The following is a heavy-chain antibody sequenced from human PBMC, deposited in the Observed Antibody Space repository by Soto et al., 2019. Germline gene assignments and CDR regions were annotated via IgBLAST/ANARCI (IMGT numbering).Heavy chain of an antibody. D-gene: IGHD3-16*01. CDR2: SRSTGGIT. CDR1: GFDFSMYS. V-gene: IGHV3-48*01. J-gene: IGHJ3*02. CDR3: ATHNYGDAFDN. Sequence: EGQLVESGGGLVQPGGSLTISCATSGFDFSMYSLNWVRQAPGKGLEWIGDSRSTGGITSYAASVEGRFTISRNRGKRSVFLHMNNLRVEDTAIYYFATHNYGDAFDNWGQGAIVTVSS.